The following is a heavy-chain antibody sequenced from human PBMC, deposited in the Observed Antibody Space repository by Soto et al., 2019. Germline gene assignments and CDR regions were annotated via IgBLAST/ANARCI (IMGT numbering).Heavy chain of an antibody. J-gene: IGHJ4*02. D-gene: IGHD5-12*01. V-gene: IGHV1-69*06. Sequence: ASVKVSCKASGGTFSSYAISWVRQAPGQGLEWMGGIIPIFGTANYAQKFQGRVTITADKSTSTAYMELSSLRSEDTAVCYCARASSRDGYNFGFDYWGQGTLVTVSS. CDR2: IIPIFGTA. CDR1: GGTFSSYA. CDR3: ARASSRDGYNFGFDY.